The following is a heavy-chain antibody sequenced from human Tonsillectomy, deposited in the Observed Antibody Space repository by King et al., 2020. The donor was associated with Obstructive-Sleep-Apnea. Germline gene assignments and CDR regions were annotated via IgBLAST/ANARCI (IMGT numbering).Heavy chain of an antibody. V-gene: IGHV3-30*04. CDR2: ISYGGSNT. CDR1: GFTFSSYA. J-gene: IGHJ4*02. D-gene: IGHD3-16*02. CDR3: ARVGGTYLLAGENLGWIDY. Sequence: VQLVESGRDVVQPGRSLRLSCAASGFTFSSYALHWVRQAPGKGLEWVAVISYGGSNTCYADSVKGRFTISRDNSKNPLYLQMNSLRPEDTAVYYCARVGGTYLLAGENLGWIDYWGQGTLVTVSS.